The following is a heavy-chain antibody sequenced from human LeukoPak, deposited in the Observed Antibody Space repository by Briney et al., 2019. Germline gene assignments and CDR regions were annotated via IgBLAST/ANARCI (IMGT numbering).Heavy chain of an antibody. J-gene: IGHJ6*03. CDR3: ARGPPRGKYYYMDV. Sequence: GGSLRLSCAASGFTFSSFDMHWVRQPTGQGLEWVSTIGTASDTFYPGSVEGRFTLSRDNAKNSLYLQMNSLTAGDTAVYYCARGPPRGKYYYMDVWGKGTTVTVSS. D-gene: IGHD1-1*01. CDR2: IGTASDT. V-gene: IGHV3-13*01. CDR1: GFTFSSFD.